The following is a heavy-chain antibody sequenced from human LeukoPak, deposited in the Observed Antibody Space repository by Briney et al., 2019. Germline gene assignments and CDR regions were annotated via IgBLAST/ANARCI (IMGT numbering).Heavy chain of an antibody. Sequence: PGWSLRLSCAASVFTFSSYRMHWVPQTPRKGLVWVSRINIDGSRTTNAESVKGRFTISRDNAKNMLYLLMISLRVEDTGAYYCAREDYGDDSHDARDAFDMWGEGTMVTVS. J-gene: IGHJ3*02. CDR3: AREDYGDDSHDARDAFDM. CDR2: INIDGSRT. CDR1: VFTFSSYR. D-gene: IGHD4-17*01. V-gene: IGHV3-74*03.